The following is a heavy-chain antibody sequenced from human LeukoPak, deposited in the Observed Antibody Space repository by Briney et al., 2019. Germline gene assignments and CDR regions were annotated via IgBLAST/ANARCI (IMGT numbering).Heavy chain of an antibody. CDR1: GGSFSGYY. V-gene: IGHV4-34*01. D-gene: IGHD3-3*01. J-gene: IGHJ6*02. CDR3: ARGSTIAGRDGMDV. Sequence: SETLSLTCAVYGGSFSGYYWSWIRQPPGKGLEWIGEINHSGSTNYNPSLKSRVTISVDTSKNQFSLKLSSVTAADTAAYYCARGSTIAGRDGMDVWGQGTTVTVSS. CDR2: INHSGST.